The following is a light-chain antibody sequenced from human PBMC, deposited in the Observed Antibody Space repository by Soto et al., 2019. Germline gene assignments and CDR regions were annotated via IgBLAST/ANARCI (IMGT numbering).Light chain of an antibody. J-gene: IGLJ1*01. Sequence: QSVLRQPPSVSGAPGQRVTISCTGSSSNIGAGYDVHWYQQLPGTAPKLLIYGNSHRPSGVPDRFSGSKSGTSASLAITGLQAEDEADYYCQSYSSGLSGFYVFGTGTKVTVL. V-gene: IGLV1-40*01. CDR3: QSYSSGLSGFYV. CDR1: SSNIGAGYD. CDR2: GNS.